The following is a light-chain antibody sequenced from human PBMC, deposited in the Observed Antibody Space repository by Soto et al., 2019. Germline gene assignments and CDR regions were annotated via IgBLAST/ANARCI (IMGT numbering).Light chain of an antibody. CDR1: QGVSRK. CDR3: QQYHTWPIT. CDR2: GAS. Sequence: DIEMTHSRGALCVGPGERGTFSARASQGVSRKLAWYQHKPGQAPRLLISGASTGATGIPARFSGSGSGTEFTLTISSLQSEDCAIYYCQQYHTWPITCGGGTKVDIK. V-gene: IGKV3-15*01. J-gene: IGKJ4*01.